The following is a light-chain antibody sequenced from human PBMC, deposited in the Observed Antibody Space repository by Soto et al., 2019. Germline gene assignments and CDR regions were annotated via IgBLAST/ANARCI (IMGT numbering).Light chain of an antibody. V-gene: IGLV2-23*02. CDR1: SSDVGSYNL. Sequence: QSVLTQPASVSGSPGQSITISCTGTSSDVGSYNLVSWYQQHPGKAPKLMIYEVSKRPSGVSNRFSGSKSGNTASLTISGLQSEDEADYYSGTYAVSRGVSRTGTKLPVL. J-gene: IGLJ1*01. CDR2: EVS. CDR3: GTYAVSRGV.